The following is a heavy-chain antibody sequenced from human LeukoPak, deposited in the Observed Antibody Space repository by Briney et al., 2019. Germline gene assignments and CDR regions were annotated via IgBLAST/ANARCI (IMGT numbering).Heavy chain of an antibody. CDR3: AKDQGYYDSDYGMDV. J-gene: IGHJ6*02. CDR2: ICGHGISI. V-gene: IGHV3-23*01. D-gene: IGHD3-22*01. Sequence: PGGSLRLSCAASGFTFSSYAMSWVRQAPGKGLEWVSGICGHGISIYYADSVKGRFTISRDNSKSTLYLVMNSLRAEDTAVYYCAKDQGYYDSDYGMDVWGQGTTVTVSS. CDR1: GFTFSSYA.